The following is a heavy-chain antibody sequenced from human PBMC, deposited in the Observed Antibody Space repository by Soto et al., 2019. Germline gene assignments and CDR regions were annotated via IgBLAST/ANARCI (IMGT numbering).Heavy chain of an antibody. J-gene: IGHJ4*02. CDR2: ISYDGSNK. CDR1: GFTFINYA. CDR3: ARDQDXXTMTIL. V-gene: IGHV3-30-3*01. D-gene: IGHD4-17*01. Sequence: GGSLRLSCAASGFTFINYAMHWVRQAPGKGLEWVAVISYDGSNKYYADSVKGRFTISRDNSKNTMYLQMNSLSAEDTAVYHCARDQDXXTMTILWGQGTLVTVSS.